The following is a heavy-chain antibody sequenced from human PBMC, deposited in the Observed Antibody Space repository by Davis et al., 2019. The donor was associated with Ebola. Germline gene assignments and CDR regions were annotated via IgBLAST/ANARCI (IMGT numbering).Heavy chain of an antibody. Sequence: GSLRLSCTVSGGSISDYYWSWIRQPPGKGLEWIGYIYHSEITDSNPSLKSRVTISVDTSKNQFSLNLSSVTAADTTVYYCARFDMATIEGDDGFDIWGQGTMVTVSS. D-gene: IGHD5-24*01. J-gene: IGHJ3*02. CDR2: IYHSEIT. CDR1: GGSISDYY. CDR3: ARFDMATIEGDDGFDI. V-gene: IGHV4-59*08.